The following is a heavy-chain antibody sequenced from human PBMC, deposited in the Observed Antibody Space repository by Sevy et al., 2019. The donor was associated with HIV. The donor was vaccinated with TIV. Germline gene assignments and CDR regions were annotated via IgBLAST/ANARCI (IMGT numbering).Heavy chain of an antibody. Sequence: GGSLRLSCAASGFTFSSYAMHWVRQAPGKGLEWVAVISYDGSNKYYADSVKGRFTISRDNSKNTLYLQMNSLMAEDTAGYYCARDLRIQLWLPAYWGQGTLVTVSS. CDR1: GFTFSSYA. J-gene: IGHJ4*02. V-gene: IGHV3-30-3*01. CDR2: ISYDGSNK. D-gene: IGHD5-18*01. CDR3: ARDLRIQLWLPAY.